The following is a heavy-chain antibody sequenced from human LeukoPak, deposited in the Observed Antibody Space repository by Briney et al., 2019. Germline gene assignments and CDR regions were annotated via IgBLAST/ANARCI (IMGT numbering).Heavy chain of an antibody. CDR3: ARFLYSYNPVDY. V-gene: IGHV3-21*01. CDR1: GFTFSSYI. D-gene: IGHD5-18*01. J-gene: IGHJ4*02. CDR2: ISSSSSYI. Sequence: GGSLRLSCAASGFTFSSYIMNWVRQAPGKGLEWVSSISSSSSYIYYADSVKGRFTISRDNAKNSLYLQMNSLRAEDTAVYYCARFLYSYNPVDYWGQGTLVTVSS.